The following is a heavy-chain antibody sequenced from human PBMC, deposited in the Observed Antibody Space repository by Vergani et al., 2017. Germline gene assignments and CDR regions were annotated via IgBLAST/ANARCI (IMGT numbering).Heavy chain of an antibody. Sequence: EVQLVESGGGLVKQGGERRRRGEEGGGKERKEGRKGVRQDTGKGREWGGRIKSKTDGGTTDYAAPVKGRFTISRDDSKNTLYLQMNSLKTEDTAVYYCTTEPCSSSWYCPYYYYYMYVWGKGTTVTVSS. CDR3: TTEPCSSSWYCPYYYYYMYV. CDR2: IKSKTDGGTT. CDR1: GGKERKEG. V-gene: IGHV3-15*07. D-gene: IGHD6-13*01. J-gene: IGHJ6*03.